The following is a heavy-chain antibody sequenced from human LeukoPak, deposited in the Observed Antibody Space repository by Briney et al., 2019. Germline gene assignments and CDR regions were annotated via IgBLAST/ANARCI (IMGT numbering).Heavy chain of an antibody. CDR2: IKQDGSEK. Sequence: PGGSLRLSCAASGFTFSSYGMHWVRQAPGKGLEWVANIKQDGSEKYYVDSVKGRFTISRDNAKNSLYLQMNSLRAEDTAVYYCARDKGYYDSSGYYRYYFDYWGQGTLVTVSS. J-gene: IGHJ4*02. D-gene: IGHD3-22*01. CDR1: GFTFSSYG. V-gene: IGHV3-7*01. CDR3: ARDKGYYDSSGYYRYYFDY.